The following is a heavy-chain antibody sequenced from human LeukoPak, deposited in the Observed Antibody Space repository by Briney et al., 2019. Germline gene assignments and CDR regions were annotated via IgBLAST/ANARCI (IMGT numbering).Heavy chain of an antibody. Sequence: SETLSLTCAVYGGSFSGYYWSWIRQPPGKGLEWIGEINHSGSTNYNPSLKSRVTISVDTSKNQFSLKLSAVTAADTAVYYWARGVRRKWALRFWSGWFDPWGQGTLVTVSS. J-gene: IGHJ5*02. CDR2: INHSGST. CDR3: ARGVRRKWALRFWSGWFDP. CDR1: GGSFSGYY. V-gene: IGHV4-34*01. D-gene: IGHD3-3*01.